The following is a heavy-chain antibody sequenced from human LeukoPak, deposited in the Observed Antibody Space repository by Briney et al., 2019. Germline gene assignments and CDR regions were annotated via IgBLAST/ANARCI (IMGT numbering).Heavy chain of an antibody. CDR1: GCTFSSYA. Sequence: SSVTVSCQASGCTFSSYAISWLRQAPGQGLAWMGRIIPILGIANYAQKFQGRVTITADKSTSTAYMELSSLRSEDTAVYYCARGSIYGDWDDYWGQGTLVTVSS. J-gene: IGHJ4*02. D-gene: IGHD4-17*01. CDR3: ARGSIYGDWDDY. V-gene: IGHV1-69*04. CDR2: IIPILGIA.